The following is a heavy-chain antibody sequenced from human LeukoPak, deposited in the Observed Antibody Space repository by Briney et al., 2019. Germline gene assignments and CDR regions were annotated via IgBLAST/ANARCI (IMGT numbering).Heavy chain of an antibody. CDR2: IIPIFGTA. V-gene: IGHV1-69*05. J-gene: IGHJ5*02. CDR3: ARTIFGVVIPTENWFDP. CDR1: GGTFSSYA. Sequence: ASVKVSCKASGGTFSSYAITWVRQAPGQGLEWMGGIIPIFGTANYAQKFQGRVTITTDESTSTAYMELSSLRSEDTAVYYCARTIFGVVIPTENWFDPWGQGTLVTVSS. D-gene: IGHD3-3*01.